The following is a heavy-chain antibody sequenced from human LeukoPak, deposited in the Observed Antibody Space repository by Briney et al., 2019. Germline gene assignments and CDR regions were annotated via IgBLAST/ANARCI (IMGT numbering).Heavy chain of an antibody. J-gene: IGHJ4*02. CDR1: GFTFNTYA. CDR3: AKGNSGYNSGYYYHFFDY. D-gene: IGHD5-12*01. CDR2: IGGGGGT. Sequence: GGSLRLSCAASGFTFNTYAMSWVREAPGKGLEWVSSIGGGGGTYYADSLKGRFTISRDNSKNTLYLQMNSLRAEDTAVYYCAKGNSGYNSGYYYHFFDYWGQGTLVTVSS. V-gene: IGHV3-23*01.